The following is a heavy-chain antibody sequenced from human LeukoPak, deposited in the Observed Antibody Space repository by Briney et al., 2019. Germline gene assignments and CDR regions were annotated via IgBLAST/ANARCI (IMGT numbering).Heavy chain of an antibody. D-gene: IGHD3-10*01. V-gene: IGHV4-59*01. CDR1: GGSMTNYY. Sequence: PSETLSLTCTVSGGSMTNYYWSWIRQPPGKGLEWIGSIYFSGGTYYNASLKSRVTISVDTSKNQFSLKLSSVTAADTAVYYCARQAVRGFNWFDPWGQGTLVTVSS. CDR2: IYFSGGT. CDR3: ARQAVRGFNWFDP. J-gene: IGHJ5*02.